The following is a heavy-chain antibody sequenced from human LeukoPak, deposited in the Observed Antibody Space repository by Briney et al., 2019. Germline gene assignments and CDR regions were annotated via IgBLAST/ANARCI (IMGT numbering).Heavy chain of an antibody. CDR2: IYPGDSDT. J-gene: IGHJ5*02. Sequence: GESLKISCKGSGYSFTSYWIGWVRQMPGKGLEWMGIIYPGDSDTRYSPSFQGQVTISADKSISTAYLQWSSLKASDTAMYYCARQVATVSPKYSSGWYGLWGQGTLVTVSS. CDR1: GYSFTSYW. D-gene: IGHD6-19*01. CDR3: ARQVATVSPKYSSGWYGL. V-gene: IGHV5-51*01.